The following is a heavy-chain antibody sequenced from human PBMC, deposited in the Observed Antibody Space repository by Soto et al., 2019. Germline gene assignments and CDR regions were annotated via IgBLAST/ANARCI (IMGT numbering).Heavy chain of an antibody. J-gene: IGHJ3*02. CDR1: GGSISSYY. Sequence: TSETLSLTCTVSGGSISSYYWSWIRQPPGKGLEWIGYIYYSGSTNYNPSLKSRVTISVDTSKNQFSLKLSSVTAADTAVYYCARAIAAAGKNAFDIWGQGTMVTVSS. V-gene: IGHV4-59*01. D-gene: IGHD6-13*01. CDR2: IYYSGST. CDR3: ARAIAAAGKNAFDI.